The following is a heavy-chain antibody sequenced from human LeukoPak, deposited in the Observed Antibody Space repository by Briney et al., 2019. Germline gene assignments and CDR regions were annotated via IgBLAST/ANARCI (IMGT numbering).Heavy chain of an antibody. J-gene: IGHJ6*03. CDR3: AKGGYSGYDSPPSYYYYMDV. V-gene: IGHV3-48*03. CDR2: ISSSGSTI. CDR1: GFTFSSYE. D-gene: IGHD5-12*01. Sequence: GGSLRLSCAASGFTFSSYEMNWVRQAPGKGLEWVSYISSSGSTIYYADSVKGRFTISRDNSKNTLYLQMNSLRAEDTAVYYCAKGGYSGYDSPPSYYYYMDVWGKGTTVTISS.